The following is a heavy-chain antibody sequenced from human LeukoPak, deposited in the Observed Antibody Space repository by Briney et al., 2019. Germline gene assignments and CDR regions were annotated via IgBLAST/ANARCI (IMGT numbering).Heavy chain of an antibody. CDR1: GFTFSSYE. V-gene: IGHV3-48*03. CDR3: AKLDGIAVLDY. J-gene: IGHJ4*02. Sequence: PGGSLILSCASTGFTFSSYEMNWVRQAPGKGLEWISFIRSSGRTIYYADSVKSRFTISRDNAKNSLYLQMNSLRAEDTAVYYCAKLDGIAVLDYWGQGTLVTVSS. D-gene: IGHD6-19*01. CDR2: IRSSGRTI.